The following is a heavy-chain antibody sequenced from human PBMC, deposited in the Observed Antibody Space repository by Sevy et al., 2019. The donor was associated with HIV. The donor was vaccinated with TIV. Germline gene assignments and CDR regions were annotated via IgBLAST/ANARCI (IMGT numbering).Heavy chain of an antibody. CDR3: AKGGCSGGICYSDV. CDR2: ISYDGSNK. CDR1: GFSFSRYG. D-gene: IGHD2-15*01. V-gene: IGHV3-30*18. Sequence: GGSLRLSCAASGFSFSRYGLHWVRQAPGKGLEGLAIISYDGSNKYHADSVKGRFPITRDNSKNTLYLQMNSLRAEDTAVYYCAKGGCSGGICYSDVWGQGTTVTVSS. J-gene: IGHJ6*02.